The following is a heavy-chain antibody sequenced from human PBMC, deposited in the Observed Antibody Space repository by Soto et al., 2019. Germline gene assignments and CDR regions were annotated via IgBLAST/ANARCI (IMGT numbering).Heavy chain of an antibody. Sequence: SVKVSCKASGATLRMFAIAGVRQTPGHGLEWMGGITPIFGTTSYAQKFQGRLTISADDSTTTAYMDLTSLTSEDTAVYYCATDMSWFDPWGQGTLVTVSS. CDR2: ITPIFGTT. CDR3: ATDMSWFDP. CDR1: GATLRMFA. D-gene: IGHD3-16*01. J-gene: IGHJ5*02. V-gene: IGHV1-69*13.